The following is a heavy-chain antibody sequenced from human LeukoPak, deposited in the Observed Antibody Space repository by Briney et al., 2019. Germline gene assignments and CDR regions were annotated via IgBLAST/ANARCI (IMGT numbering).Heavy chain of an antibody. J-gene: IGHJ4*02. CDR1: GYTFTSYG. CDR2: ISAYNGNT. CDR3: AKGVFEYSSSSALSD. V-gene: IGHV1-18*01. Sequence: ATVKVSCKASGYTFTSYGISWVRQAPGQGLEWMGWISAYNGNTNYAQKLQGRVTMTTDTSTSTAYMELRSLRSDDTAVYYCAKGVFEYSSSSALSDWGQGTLVTVSS. D-gene: IGHD6-6*01.